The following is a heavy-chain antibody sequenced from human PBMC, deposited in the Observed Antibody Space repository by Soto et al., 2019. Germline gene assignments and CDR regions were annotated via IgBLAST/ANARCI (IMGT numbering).Heavy chain of an antibody. Sequence: GGSLRLSCAASGFTFSSYGMSWVRQAPGKGLEWVSTISGSGGSTYYADSVKGRFTISRDNSKNTLYLQMNSLRAENTAVYYCARVWEGTIITRNYYYGMDVWGRGTTVTVSS. V-gene: IGHV3-23*01. CDR1: GFTFSSYG. CDR3: ARVWEGTIITRNYYYGMDV. J-gene: IGHJ6*02. D-gene: IGHD3-9*01. CDR2: ISGSGGST.